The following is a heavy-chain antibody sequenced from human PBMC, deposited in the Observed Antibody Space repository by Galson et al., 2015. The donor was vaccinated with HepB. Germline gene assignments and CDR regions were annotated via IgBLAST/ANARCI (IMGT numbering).Heavy chain of an antibody. CDR1: GDSVSSNSAA. CDR3: ARANHVYDKTYGLDV. V-gene: IGHV6-1*01. CDR2: TYYRSKWYN. Sequence: CAISGDSVSSNSAAWNWIRQSPSRGLEWLGRTYYRSKWYNDYAVSVKIRITINPDTSKNQSSLQLNSVTPEDTAVYYCARANHVYDKTYGLDVWGQGTTVTVSS. D-gene: IGHD5/OR15-5a*01. J-gene: IGHJ6*01.